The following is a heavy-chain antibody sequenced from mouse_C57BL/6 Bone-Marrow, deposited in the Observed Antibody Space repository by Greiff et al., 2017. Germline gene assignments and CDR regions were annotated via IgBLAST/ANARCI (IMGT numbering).Heavy chain of an antibody. CDR1: GFNITDDY. CDR2: IDPANGDT. Sequence: VQLQESGAELVRPGASVKLSCTASGFNITDDYMHWVKQRPEQGLEWIGWIDPANGDTEYASKFQGKATITADTSSNTAYLQRSSLTSEDTADYYCAALGFAYWGQGTLVTVSA. V-gene: IGHV14-4*01. CDR3: AALGFAY. J-gene: IGHJ3*01.